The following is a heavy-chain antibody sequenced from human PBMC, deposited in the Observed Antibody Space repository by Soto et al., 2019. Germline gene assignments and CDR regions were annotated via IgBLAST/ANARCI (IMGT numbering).Heavy chain of an antibody. J-gene: IGHJ3*02. D-gene: IGHD1-1*01. V-gene: IGHV3-53*01. CDR1: VVSXSGKNY. Sequence: GSLRRSXAASVVSXSGKNYLNXVRQAPGKGLEWVSALYSSDGTYYADSVKGRFSVSRDNSKNTFYLQLHSLRPEDTALYFCATWLQREHAFDIRGLGRMVTVSS. CDR2: LYSSDGT. CDR3: ATWLQREHAFDI.